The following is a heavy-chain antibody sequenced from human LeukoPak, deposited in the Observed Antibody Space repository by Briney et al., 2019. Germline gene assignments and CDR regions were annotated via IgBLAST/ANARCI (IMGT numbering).Heavy chain of an antibody. CDR1: GYIFTAYY. CDR2: IKANSGDT. CDR3: TRIGDGYPY. J-gene: IGHJ4*02. Sequence: ASVTVSCKASGYIFTAYYLHWVRQAPGQGLEWMGWIKANSGDTNYARKFQGRVTMTRDTSISTVYMELSRLTSDDTAVYYCTRIGDGYPYWGQGTLVTASS. V-gene: IGHV1-2*02. D-gene: IGHD5-24*01.